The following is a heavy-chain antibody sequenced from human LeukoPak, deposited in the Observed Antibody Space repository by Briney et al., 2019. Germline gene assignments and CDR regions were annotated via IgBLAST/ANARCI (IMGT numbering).Heavy chain of an antibody. J-gene: IGHJ4*02. Sequence: QPGGSLRLSCAASGFTFSTYAMSWVRQAPGKGLEWVSGISDSGGSTYYADSVKGRFTISRDNSKNTLYLQMNSLRAEDTALYYCAKAALSAYCGGDCFSSYYWGQGTLVTVSS. V-gene: IGHV3-23*01. CDR3: AKAALSAYCGGDCFSSYY. CDR1: GFTFSTYA. D-gene: IGHD2-21*02. CDR2: ISDSGGST.